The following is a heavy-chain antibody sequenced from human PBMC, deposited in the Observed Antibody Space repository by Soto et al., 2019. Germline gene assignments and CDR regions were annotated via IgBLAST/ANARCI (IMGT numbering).Heavy chain of an antibody. CDR2: INPNSGGT. CDR1: GYTFTGYY. CDR3: ARRKGDYYVSSRYHYYFDY. Sequence: QVQLVQSGAEVKKPGASVKVSCKASGYTFTGYYMHWVRQAPGQGLEWMGWINPNSGGTKSAQKFQGRVTMTRDTSISTAYMELSRLRSDDTAVYYCARRKGDYYVSSRYHYYFDYWGQGTLVTVSS. D-gene: IGHD3-22*01. V-gene: IGHV1-2*02. J-gene: IGHJ4*02.